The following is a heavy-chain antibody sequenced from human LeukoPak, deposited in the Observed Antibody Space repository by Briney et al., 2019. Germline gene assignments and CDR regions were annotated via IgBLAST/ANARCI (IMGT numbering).Heavy chain of an antibody. Sequence: SQTLSLTCTVSGGSISSGGYYWSWIRQHPGKGLEWIGYIYYSGSTYYNPSLKSRVTISVDTSKNQFSLKQSSVTAADTAVYYCARAGYCSSTSCYLASDYWGQGTLVTVSS. CDR2: IYYSGST. J-gene: IGHJ4*02. CDR3: ARAGYCSSTSCYLASDY. D-gene: IGHD2-2*01. V-gene: IGHV4-31*03. CDR1: GGSISSGGYY.